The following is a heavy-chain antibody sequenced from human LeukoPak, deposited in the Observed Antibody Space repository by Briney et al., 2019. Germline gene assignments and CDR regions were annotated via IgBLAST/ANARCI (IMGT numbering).Heavy chain of an antibody. Sequence: GGSLRLSCAASGFTFSSFGMHWVRQAPGEGLEWVAFIRYDESKTFYADSVKGRFTISRDNSKNTLYLQMNSLRAEDTAVYYCAKDLVYSSSWYPRDYYYMDVWGKGTTVTVSS. CDR2: IRYDESKT. D-gene: IGHD6-13*01. CDR1: GFTFSSFG. J-gene: IGHJ6*03. V-gene: IGHV3-30*02. CDR3: AKDLVYSSSWYPRDYYYMDV.